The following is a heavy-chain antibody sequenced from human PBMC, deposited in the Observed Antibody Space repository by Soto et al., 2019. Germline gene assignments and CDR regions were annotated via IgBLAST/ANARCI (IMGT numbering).Heavy chain of an antibody. Sequence: GGSLRLSCAASGFTFSSHQMNWVRQAPGKGLEWVANIKQDGSEKYYVDSVKGRFTISRDNAKNSLYLQMNSLRAEDTAVYYCARVAPYYYGSGSYYFDYWGQGTLVTVSS. CDR2: IKQDGSEK. D-gene: IGHD3-10*01. J-gene: IGHJ4*02. V-gene: IGHV3-7*01. CDR3: ARVAPYYYGSGSYYFDY. CDR1: GFTFSSHQ.